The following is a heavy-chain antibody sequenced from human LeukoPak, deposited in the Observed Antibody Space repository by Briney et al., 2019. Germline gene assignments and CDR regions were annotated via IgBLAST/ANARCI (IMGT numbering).Heavy chain of an antibody. CDR3: ARRSIAARLFDY. CDR1: GGSFSGYC. CDR2: INHSGST. D-gene: IGHD6-6*01. V-gene: IGHV4-34*01. Sequence: SETLSLTCAVYGGSFSGYCWSWIRQPPGKGLEWIGEINHSGSTNYNPSLKSRVTISVDTSKNQFSLKLSSVTAADTAVYYCARRSIAARLFDYWGQGTLVTVSS. J-gene: IGHJ4*02.